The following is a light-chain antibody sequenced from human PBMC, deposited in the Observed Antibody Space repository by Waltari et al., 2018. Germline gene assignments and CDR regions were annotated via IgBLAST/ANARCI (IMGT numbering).Light chain of an antibody. V-gene: IGKV4-1*01. CDR1: RSVLYTSNNKNN. J-gene: IGKJ5*01. Sequence: IVMTQSPDSLAVSLGGGATFNCKSSRSVLYTSNNKNNLAWFQQKPGQPPKLLIYWASTREFGVPDRFSGSGSGTDFSLTISSLQAEDVAVYFCQQFHSTPITFGQGTRLEI. CDR3: QQFHSTPIT. CDR2: WAS.